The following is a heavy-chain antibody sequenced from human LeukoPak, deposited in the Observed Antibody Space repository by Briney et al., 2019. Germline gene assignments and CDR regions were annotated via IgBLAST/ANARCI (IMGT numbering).Heavy chain of an antibody. CDR2: INHSGST. Sequence: PSETLSLTCAVYGGSFSGYYWSWIRQPPGKGLEWIGEINHSGSTNYNPSLKSRVTISVDTSKNQFSLKLSSVTAAGTAVYYCARGGGYSYANGYFDYWGQGTLVTVSS. D-gene: IGHD5-18*01. V-gene: IGHV4-34*01. CDR3: ARGGGYSYANGYFDY. CDR1: GGSFSGYY. J-gene: IGHJ4*02.